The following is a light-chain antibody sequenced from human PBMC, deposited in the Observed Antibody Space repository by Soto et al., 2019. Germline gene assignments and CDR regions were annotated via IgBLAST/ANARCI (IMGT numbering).Light chain of an antibody. V-gene: IGLV1-51*01. CDR3: GTWDNSLTAVI. J-gene: IGLJ2*01. Sequence: QSALTQPPSVSATPGQKVTISCSGSSSNIGFGYVSWYQQFPGTAPKLLIYDNDERPSGIPDRFSGSKSGTSATLGITGLQTGDEADYYCGTWDNSLTAVIFGGGTKLTVL. CDR2: DND. CDR1: SSNIGFGY.